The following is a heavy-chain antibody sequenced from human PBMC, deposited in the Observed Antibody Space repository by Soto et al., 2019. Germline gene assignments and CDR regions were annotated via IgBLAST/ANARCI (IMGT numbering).Heavy chain of an antibody. CDR2: TYYRSKWYN. D-gene: IGHD6-13*01. V-gene: IGHV6-1*01. CDR1: GDSVSSNSAA. CDR3: ARGRVQQLVPYYFDY. Sequence: SQTLSLTCVISGDSVSSNSAAWNWIRQSPSRGLEWLGRTYYRSKWYNDYAVSVKSRITINPDTSKNQFSLQLNSVTPEDTAVCYCARGRVQQLVPYYFDYGGQVTLVTVSS. J-gene: IGHJ4*02.